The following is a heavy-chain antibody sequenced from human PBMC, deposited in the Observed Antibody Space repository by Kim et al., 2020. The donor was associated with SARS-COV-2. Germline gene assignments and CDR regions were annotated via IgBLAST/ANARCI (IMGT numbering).Heavy chain of an antibody. CDR1: AHTFVTYG. CDR2: INSNTGNI. CDR3: ATDKGRSNWYEDY. V-gene: IGHV1-18*01. Sequence: ASVKVSCKASAHTFVTYGISWVRQAPGHGLEWMGWINSNTGNINYAQRFQHRVTMTIDTSANTAFMELTSLTSDDSAVYYCATDKGRSNWYEDYWGQGTL. D-gene: IGHD6-13*01. J-gene: IGHJ4*02.